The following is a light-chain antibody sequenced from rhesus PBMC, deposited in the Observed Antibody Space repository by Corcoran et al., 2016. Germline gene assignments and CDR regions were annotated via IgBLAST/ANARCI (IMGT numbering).Light chain of an antibody. CDR2: GAS. V-gene: IGKV3-24*04. J-gene: IGKJ1*01. CDR3: LQSSNWPRT. CDR1: QSVSSY. Sequence: EIVMTQSPATLALSPGERATLSCRASQSVSSYLAWYQQKPGQAPRLLIYGASSRATGIPARFSGRGSGTEFTLTSSSLEPEDVGVYFCLQSSNWPRTFGQGTKVEIK.